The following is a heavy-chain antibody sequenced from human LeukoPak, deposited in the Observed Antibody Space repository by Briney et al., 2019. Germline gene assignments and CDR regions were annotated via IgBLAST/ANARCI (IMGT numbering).Heavy chain of an antibody. CDR1: GFTFSSYG. D-gene: IGHD6-19*01. CDR3: STPSRWLVYFDY. J-gene: IGHJ4*02. V-gene: IGHV3-30*03. CDR2: ISYDGSNK. Sequence: GGSLRLSCAASGFTFSSYGMHWVRQAPGKGLEWVAVISYDGSNKYYADSVKGRFTISRDNSKNTLYLQMNSLRAEDTAVYYCSTPSRWLVYFDYWGQGTLVTGSS.